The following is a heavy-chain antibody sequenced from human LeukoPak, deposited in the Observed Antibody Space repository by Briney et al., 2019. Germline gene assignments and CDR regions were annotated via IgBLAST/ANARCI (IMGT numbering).Heavy chain of an antibody. CDR1: GFTFSSYW. Sequence: PGESLRLSCAASGFTFSSYWMSWVRQAPGKGLEWVANIKQDGSEKYYVDSVKGRFTISRDNAKNSLYLQMNSLRAEDTAVYYCATHPLYGYYFDYWGQGTLVTVSS. V-gene: IGHV3-7*01. CDR3: ATHPLYGYYFDY. J-gene: IGHJ4*02. D-gene: IGHD2-8*01. CDR2: IKQDGSEK.